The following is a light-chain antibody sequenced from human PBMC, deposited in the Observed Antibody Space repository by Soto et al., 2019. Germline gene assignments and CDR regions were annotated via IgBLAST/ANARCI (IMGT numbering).Light chain of an antibody. CDR3: YSYTTSSTYV. Sequence: QSALTQPASVSGSPGQSITISCTGTSSDVGAYNYVSWYQQHPAKIPKLMIYHVSNRPSGVSDRFSGSKSGNTASLTISGLQADDEADYYCYSYTTSSTYVFGTVTKVTVL. V-gene: IGLV2-14*01. J-gene: IGLJ1*01. CDR1: SSDVGAYNY. CDR2: HVS.